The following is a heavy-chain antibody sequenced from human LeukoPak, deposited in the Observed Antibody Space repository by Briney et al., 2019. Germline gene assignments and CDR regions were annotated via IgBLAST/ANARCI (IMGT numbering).Heavy chain of an antibody. J-gene: IGHJ6*02. V-gene: IGHV3-21*01. D-gene: IGHD6-19*01. CDR1: GFTFSSYS. CDR3: ARDMDSSGWYPYYYYHGMDV. Sequence: GGSLRLSCAASGFTFSSYSMNWVRQAPGKGLEWVSSISSSSSYIYYADSVKGRFTISRDNAKNSLYLQMNSLRAEDTAVYYCARDMDSSGWYPYYYYHGMDVWGQGTTVTVSS. CDR2: ISSSSSYI.